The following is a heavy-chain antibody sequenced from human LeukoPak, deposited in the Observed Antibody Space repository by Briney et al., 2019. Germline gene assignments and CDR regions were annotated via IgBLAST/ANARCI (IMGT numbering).Heavy chain of an antibody. V-gene: IGHV4-39*01. CDR1: GGSINSSSYY. CDR3: ARSSSSSGYFFDY. CDR2: IYYSGSA. J-gene: IGHJ4*02. D-gene: IGHD3-22*01. Sequence: PSETLSLTCTVSGGSINSSSYYWGWIRQPPGKGLEWIGSIYYSGSAYYNPSLKSRVTISVDTSKNQFSLKLSSVTAADTAVYYCARSSSSSGYFFDYWGQGTLVSDSS.